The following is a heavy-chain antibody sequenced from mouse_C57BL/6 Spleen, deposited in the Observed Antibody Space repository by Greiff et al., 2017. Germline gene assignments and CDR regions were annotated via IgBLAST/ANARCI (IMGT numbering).Heavy chain of an antibody. J-gene: IGHJ1*03. CDR3: ARDYGSSLGYFDV. CDR2: IYPGDGDT. Sequence: QVQLQQSGPELVKPGASVKISCKASGYAFSSSWMNWVKQRPGKGLEWIGRIYPGDGDTNYNGKFKGKATLTADKSSSTAYMQLSSLTSEDSAVYFCARDYGSSLGYFDVWGTGTTVTVSA. D-gene: IGHD1-1*01. CDR1: GYAFSSSW. V-gene: IGHV1-82*01.